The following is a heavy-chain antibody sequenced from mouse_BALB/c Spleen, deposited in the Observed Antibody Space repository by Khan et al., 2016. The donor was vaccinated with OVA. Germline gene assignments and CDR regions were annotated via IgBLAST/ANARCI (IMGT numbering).Heavy chain of an antibody. V-gene: IGHV1-9*01. CDR3: SLSGSRGDY. CDR1: GFTFSNYW. J-gene: IGHJ2*01. D-gene: IGHD1-1*01. Sequence: QVQLKQSGAELMKPGASVKISCKATGFTFSNYWIEWIKQRPGHGLEWIGQILPGSNITNYNEKFKGKATFTAETSSNTAYMQLSSLTSEDSAVYYCSLSGSRGDYWGQGTTVTVSS. CDR2: ILPGSNIT.